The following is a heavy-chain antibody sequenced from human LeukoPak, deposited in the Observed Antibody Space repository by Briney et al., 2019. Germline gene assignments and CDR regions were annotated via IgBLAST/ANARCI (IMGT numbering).Heavy chain of an antibody. CDR2: ISSSSSYM. CDR1: GFTFSTYS. V-gene: IGHV3-21*01. Sequence: GGSLRLSCAASGFTFSTYSMNWVRQAPGKGLEWVSSISSSSSYMYYADSVKGRFTISRDNAKNSLYLQMNSLRAEDTAVYYCAGVLTAPHDGAWGQGTLVTVSS. J-gene: IGHJ5*02. D-gene: IGHD1-1*01. CDR3: AGVLTAPHDGA.